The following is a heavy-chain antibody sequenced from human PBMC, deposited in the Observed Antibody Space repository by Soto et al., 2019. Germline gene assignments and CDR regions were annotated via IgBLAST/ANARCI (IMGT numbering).Heavy chain of an antibody. V-gene: IGHV4-39*01. CDR3: ARQRTYYDYIWGSYRWLGAFDI. CDR2: IYYSGST. Sequence: SETLSLTCTVSGGSISSSSYYWGWIRQPPGKGLEWIGSIYYSGSTYYNPSLKSRVTISVDTSKNQFSLKLSSVTAADTAVYYCARQRTYYDYIWGSYRWLGAFDIWGQGTMVTVSS. CDR1: GGSISSSSYY. D-gene: IGHD3-16*02. J-gene: IGHJ3*02.